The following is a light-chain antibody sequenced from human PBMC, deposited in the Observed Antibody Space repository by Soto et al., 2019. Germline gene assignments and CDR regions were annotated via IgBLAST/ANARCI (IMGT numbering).Light chain of an antibody. CDR3: QQYTNWPPWT. Sequence: EIVMTQSPATLSVSPGERATLSCRASQSVSSNLAWYQQKPGQAPRLLIYGASTRDTGSPARFSGSGSGTEFTLTISSLQSEDFAVYYCQQYTNWPPWTFGQGTKVEIK. J-gene: IGKJ1*01. CDR2: GAS. V-gene: IGKV3-15*01. CDR1: QSVSSN.